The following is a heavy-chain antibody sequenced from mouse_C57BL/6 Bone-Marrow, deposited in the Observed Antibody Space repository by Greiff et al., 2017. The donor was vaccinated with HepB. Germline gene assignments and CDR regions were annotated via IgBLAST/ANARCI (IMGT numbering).Heavy chain of an antibody. V-gene: IGHV3-6*01. Sequence: VQLQQSGPGLVKPSQSLSLTCSVTGYSITSGYYWNWIRQFPGNKLEWMGYISYDGSNNYNPSLKNRISITRDTSKNQFFLKLNSVTTEDTATYYCARVGYWGQGTTLTVSS. CDR1: GYSITSGYY. J-gene: IGHJ2*01. CDR3: ARVGY. CDR2: ISYDGSN.